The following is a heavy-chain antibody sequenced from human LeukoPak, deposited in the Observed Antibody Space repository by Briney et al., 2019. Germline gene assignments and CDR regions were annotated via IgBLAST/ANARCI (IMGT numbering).Heavy chain of an antibody. CDR1: GFTFDDYA. CDR2: ISWNSGSI. D-gene: IGHD4-11*01. V-gene: IGHV3-9*03. J-gene: IGHJ4*02. CDR3: AKDLNYYSNYLRGPFDY. Sequence: GGSLRLSCAASGFTFDDYAMHWVRQAPGKGLEWVSGISWNSGSIGYADSVKGRFTISRDNAKNSLYLQMNSLRAEDMALYYCAKDLNYYSNYLRGPFDYWGQGTLVTVSS.